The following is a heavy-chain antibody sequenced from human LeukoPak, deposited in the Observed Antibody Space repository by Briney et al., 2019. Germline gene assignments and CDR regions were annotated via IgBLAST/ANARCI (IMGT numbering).Heavy chain of an antibody. CDR3: ARESWATDY. V-gene: IGHV3-48*03. D-gene: IGHD3-10*01. Sequence: GGSLRLSCAASGFTFSSYEMNWVRQAPGKGLEWVSYISGSGSTIYYADSVKGRFTISRDNAENSLYLQMSSLRAEDTAVYYCARESWATDYWGQGTLVTVSS. J-gene: IGHJ4*02. CDR2: ISGSGSTI. CDR1: GFTFSSYE.